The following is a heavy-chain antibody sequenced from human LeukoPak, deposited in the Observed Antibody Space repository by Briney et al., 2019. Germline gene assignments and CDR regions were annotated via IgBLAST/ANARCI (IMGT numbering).Heavy chain of an antibody. Sequence: SETLSLTCAAYGGSFSGYYWSWIRQPPGKGLEWIGEINHSGSTNYNPSLKSRVTISVDTSKNQFSLKLSSVTAADTAVYYCAGGLWFGELLGIWGQGTLVTVSS. J-gene: IGHJ4*02. CDR1: GGSFSGYY. D-gene: IGHD3-10*01. CDR2: INHSGST. CDR3: AGGLWFGELLGI. V-gene: IGHV4-34*01.